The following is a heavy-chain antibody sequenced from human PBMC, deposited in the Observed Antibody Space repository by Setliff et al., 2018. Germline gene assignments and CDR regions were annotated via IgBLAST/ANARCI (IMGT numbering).Heavy chain of an antibody. J-gene: IGHJ4*02. Sequence: GESLKISCKTSGFSFTTSWIVWVRQMPGKGLEWVGIIYPGDSDTRYSPSLQGQVTISADKSITTAYLQWSSLRASDTAMYYCARHFGFSAGWYADYWGQGTRVTV. CDR1: GFSFTTSW. V-gene: IGHV5-51*01. D-gene: IGHD6-19*01. CDR3: ARHFGFSAGWYADY. CDR2: IYPGDSDT.